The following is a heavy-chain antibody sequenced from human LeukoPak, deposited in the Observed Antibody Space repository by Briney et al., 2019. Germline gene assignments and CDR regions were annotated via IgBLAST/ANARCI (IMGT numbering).Heavy chain of an antibody. CDR3: ARARIIYYDSSGFVFDY. D-gene: IGHD3-22*01. CDR1: GGSISSYY. Sequence: SETLSLTCTVSGGSISSYYWSWLRQPPGKGLEWVGYIYYSGSTNYNPSLKSRVTISVDTSKNQFSLKLSSVTAADTAVYYCARARIIYYDSSGFVFDYWGQGTLVTVSS. J-gene: IGHJ4*02. V-gene: IGHV4-59*12. CDR2: IYYSGST.